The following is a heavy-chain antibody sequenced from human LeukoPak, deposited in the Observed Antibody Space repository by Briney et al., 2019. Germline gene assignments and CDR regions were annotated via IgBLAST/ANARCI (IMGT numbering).Heavy chain of an antibody. CDR3: AKIPPAAAAVPFDY. CDR2: IRYDGSNK. V-gene: IGHV3-30*02. D-gene: IGHD6-13*01. Sequence: PGGSLRLSCAASGFIFSSYGMHWVHQAPGKGLEWVLFIRYDGSNKYYADSVKGRFTISRDNSKNTLYLQMNSLRTEDTAVYYCAKIPPAAAAVPFDYWGQGTLVTVSS. CDR1: GFIFSSYG. J-gene: IGHJ4*02.